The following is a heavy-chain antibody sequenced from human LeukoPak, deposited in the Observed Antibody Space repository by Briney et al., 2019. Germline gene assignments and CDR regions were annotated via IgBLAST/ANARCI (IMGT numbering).Heavy chain of an antibody. CDR3: ARVLASSSPEGGY. J-gene: IGHJ4*02. D-gene: IGHD6-6*01. CDR1: GSTFSSHT. V-gene: IGHV3-48*04. CDR2: ISSSSDII. Sequence: GGSLRLSCAASGSTFSSHTMNWVRQAPGKGLEWVSYISSSSDIIYYADSVKGRFTISRDNAKNSLYLQMNSLRAEDTAVYYCARVLASSSPEGGYWGQGTLVTVSS.